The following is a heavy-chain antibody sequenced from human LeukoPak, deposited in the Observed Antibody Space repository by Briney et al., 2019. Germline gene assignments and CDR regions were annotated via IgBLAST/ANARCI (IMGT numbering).Heavy chain of an antibody. V-gene: IGHV1-18*01. D-gene: IGHD3-22*01. CDR3: ARAGGGDYYDHSGYLPFDC. CDR2: ISTYNGKT. CDR1: GYTFTSYG. Sequence: ASVKVSCKASGYTFTSYGISWVRQAPGQGLEWMGWISTYNGKTNYIQKFQGRVAMTTDTSTSTAYMELRSLRSDDTAVYYCARAGGGDYYDHSGYLPFDCWGQGTLVTVSS. J-gene: IGHJ4*02.